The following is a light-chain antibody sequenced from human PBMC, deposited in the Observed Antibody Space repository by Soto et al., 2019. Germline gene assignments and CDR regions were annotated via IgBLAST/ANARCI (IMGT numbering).Light chain of an antibody. Sequence: EIVLTQSPATLSLSPGERATLSCRASQSVSSYLAWYQQKPGQAPRLLIYDASNRATGIPARFSGSGSGTDFTLTISSLEPEYFAVYYCQQRSNRPPYTFGQGTKLEIK. CDR2: DAS. CDR1: QSVSSY. J-gene: IGKJ2*01. V-gene: IGKV3-11*01. CDR3: QQRSNRPPYT.